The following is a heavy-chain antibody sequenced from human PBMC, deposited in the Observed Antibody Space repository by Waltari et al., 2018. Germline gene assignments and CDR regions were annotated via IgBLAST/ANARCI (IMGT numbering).Heavy chain of an antibody. CDR1: GGSISSGSYY. CDR2: IYTSGST. CDR3: ARENYDSSGTY. V-gene: IGHV4-61*02. D-gene: IGHD3-22*01. J-gene: IGHJ4*02. Sequence: QVQLQESGPGLVKLSQTLSLTCTVSGGSISSGSYYWSWIRQPAGKGLEWIGRIYTSGSTNYNPSLKSRVTISVDTSKNQFSLKLSSVTAADTAVYYCARENYDSSGTYWGQGTLVTVSS.